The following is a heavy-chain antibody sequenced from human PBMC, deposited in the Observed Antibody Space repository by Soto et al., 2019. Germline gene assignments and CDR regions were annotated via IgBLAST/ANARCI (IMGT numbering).Heavy chain of an antibody. J-gene: IGHJ4*02. CDR2: ISYDGSNK. Sequence: QVQLVESGGGAVQPGRSLRLSCAASGFTFSSYAMHWVRQAPGKGLEWVAVISYDGSNKYYADSVKGRFTISRDNSKNTLYLQMNSLRAEDTAVYYCAREGEMATTYFDYWGQGTLVTVSS. CDR1: GFTFSSYA. V-gene: IGHV3-30-3*01. CDR3: AREGEMATTYFDY. D-gene: IGHD1-1*01.